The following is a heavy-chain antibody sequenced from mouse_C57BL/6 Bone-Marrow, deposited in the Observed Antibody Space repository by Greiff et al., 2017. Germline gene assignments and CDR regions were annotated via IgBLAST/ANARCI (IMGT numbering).Heavy chain of an antibody. V-gene: IGHV1-69*01. Sequence: VQLQQPGAELVMPGASVKLSCKASGYTFTSYWMHWVKQRPGQGLEWIGEIDPSDSYSNYNQKLKGKSTLTVDKSSSTAYMQLSSLTSEDSAVYYCARSVRRYFDYSGQGTTLTVSS. CDR3: ARSVRRYFDY. CDR2: IDPSDSYS. CDR1: GYTFTSYW. J-gene: IGHJ2*01.